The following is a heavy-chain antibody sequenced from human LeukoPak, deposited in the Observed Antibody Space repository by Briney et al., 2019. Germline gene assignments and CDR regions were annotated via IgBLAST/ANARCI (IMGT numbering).Heavy chain of an antibody. CDR2: IYYSGST. J-gene: IGHJ6*03. Sequence: SETLSLICTVSRGSISSYYWSWIRQPPGKGLEWIGYIYYSGSTNYNPSLKSRVTISVDTSKNQFSLKLSSVTAADTAVYYCARDRYSSGWYSWGYYYYYMDVWGKGTTVTISS. CDR1: RGSISSYY. V-gene: IGHV4-59*12. D-gene: IGHD6-19*01. CDR3: ARDRYSSGWYSWGYYYYYMDV.